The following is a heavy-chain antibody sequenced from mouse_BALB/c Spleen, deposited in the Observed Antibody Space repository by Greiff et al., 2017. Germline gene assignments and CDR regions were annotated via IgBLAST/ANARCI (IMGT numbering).Heavy chain of an antibody. CDR2: ISDGGST. Sequence: EVKLVESGGGLVKPGGSLKLSCAASGFTFSDYYMYWVRQTPEKRLEWVATISDGGSTYYPDTVKGRFTISRDNAKNTLYLQMSSLKSEDTAMYYCARHLGGFAYWGQGTLVTVSA. D-gene: IGHD4-1*01. CDR3: ARHLGGFAY. J-gene: IGHJ3*01. CDR1: GFTFSDYY. V-gene: IGHV5-4*02.